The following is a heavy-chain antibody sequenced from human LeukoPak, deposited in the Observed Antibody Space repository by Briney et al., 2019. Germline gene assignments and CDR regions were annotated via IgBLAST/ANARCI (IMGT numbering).Heavy chain of an antibody. D-gene: IGHD5-18*01. CDR1: GGSFSGYY. CDR3: ASTPLVQLWSWGGFDY. Sequence: SETLSLTCAVYGGSFSGYYWSWIRQPPGKGLEWIGEINHSGSPNYNPSLKSRVTISVDTSKNQFSLKLSSVTAADTAVYYCASTPLVQLWSWGGFDYWGQGTLVTVSS. V-gene: IGHV4-34*01. J-gene: IGHJ4*02. CDR2: INHSGSP.